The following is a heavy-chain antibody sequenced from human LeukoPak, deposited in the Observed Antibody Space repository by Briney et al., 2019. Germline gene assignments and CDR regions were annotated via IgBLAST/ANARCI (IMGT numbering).Heavy chain of an antibody. V-gene: IGHV1-69*06. J-gene: IGHJ4*02. Sequence: ASVKVSCKASGGTFSSYAISWVRQAPGQGLEWMGGIIPIFGTAIYAQKFQGRVTMTEDTSTDTAYMELSSLRSEDTTVYYCATGVGWLGDFDYWGQGTLVTVSS. CDR1: GGTFSSYA. CDR3: ATGVGWLGDFDY. D-gene: IGHD3-10*01. CDR2: IIPIFGTA.